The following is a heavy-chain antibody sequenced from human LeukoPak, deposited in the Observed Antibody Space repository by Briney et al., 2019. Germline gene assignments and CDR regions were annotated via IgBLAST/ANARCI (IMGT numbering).Heavy chain of an antibody. CDR3: ARASTTFDD. Sequence: PSETLSLTCSVSGGSITSYYWSWIRQPPGKGLEWIGHVSGGGRTNYTPSLRSRVSISVDTSKNQFYLKLNSVTAADTAVYFCARASTTFDDWGQGTLVTASS. V-gene: IGHV4-4*07. CDR2: VSGGGRT. J-gene: IGHJ4*02. D-gene: IGHD1-14*01. CDR1: GGSITSYY.